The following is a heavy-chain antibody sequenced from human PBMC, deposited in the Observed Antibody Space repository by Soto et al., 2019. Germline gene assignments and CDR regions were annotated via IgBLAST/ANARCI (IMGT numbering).Heavy chain of an antibody. CDR2: IYYSGST. V-gene: IGHV4-31*03. J-gene: IGHJ2*01. CDR1: GGSISSGGYY. Sequence: QVQLQESGPGLVKPSQTLSLTCTVSGGSISSGGYYWSWIRQHPGKGLEWIGYIYYSGSTYYNPSLKSRVTIAVDTSKNQFSLKLSSVTAADTAVYYCARELSYYYGSGSHIDLWGRGTLVTVSS. D-gene: IGHD3-10*01. CDR3: ARELSYYYGSGSHIDL.